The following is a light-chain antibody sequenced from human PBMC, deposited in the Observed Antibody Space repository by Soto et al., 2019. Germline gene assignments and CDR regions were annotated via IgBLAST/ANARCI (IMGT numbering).Light chain of an antibody. CDR1: SSDVGVYRY. CDR2: DVS. J-gene: IGLJ1*01. CDR3: SSYTSGTTYV. Sequence: QSVLTQPASVSGSPGQSITISCTGTSSDVGVYRYVSWYQQHPGKAPKLIIYDVSDRPSGISNRFSGYKSDNTASLTISGLQAVDEAEYYCSSYTSGTTYVFGTGTKLTVL. V-gene: IGLV2-14*01.